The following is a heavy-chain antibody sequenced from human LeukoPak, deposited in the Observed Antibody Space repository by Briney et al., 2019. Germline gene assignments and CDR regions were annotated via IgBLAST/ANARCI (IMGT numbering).Heavy chain of an antibody. J-gene: IGHJ5*02. CDR1: GFTFSSYS. CDR2: ISSSSSTI. D-gene: IGHD2-2*01. V-gene: IGHV3-48*01. CDR3: ARGPHLIVVVPAAVNWFDP. Sequence: PGGSLRLSCAASGFTFSSYSMNWVRQAPGKGLEWVSYISSSSSTIYYADSVKGRFTISRDNAKNSLYLQMSSLRAEDTAVYYCARGPHLIVVVPAAVNWFDPWGQGTLVTVSS.